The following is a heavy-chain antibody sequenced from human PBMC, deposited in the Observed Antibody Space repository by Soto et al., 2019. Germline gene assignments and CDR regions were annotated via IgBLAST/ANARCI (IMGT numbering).Heavy chain of an antibody. CDR3: ARGFDSSGYFSAYYFDY. CDR1: GGSISSHY. CDR2: IYYSGST. D-gene: IGHD3-22*01. V-gene: IGHV4-59*11. J-gene: IGHJ4*02. Sequence: SETLSLTCTVSGGSISSHYWSWIRQPPGQGLEWIGYIYYSGSTNYNPSLKSRVTISLDTSKNQFSLKLSSVTAADTAVYYCARGFDSSGYFSAYYFDYWGQGTLVTVSS.